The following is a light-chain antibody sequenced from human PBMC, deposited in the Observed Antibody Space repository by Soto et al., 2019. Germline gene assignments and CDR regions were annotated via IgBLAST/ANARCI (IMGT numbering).Light chain of an antibody. CDR2: GAS. CDR1: QSISSTY. J-gene: IGKJ1*01. CDR3: QQYVSSPWT. V-gene: IGKV3-20*01. Sequence: ESVLTQSPGTLSLSPGERATLSCRASQSISSTYLAWYQQKPGQAPRLLIYGASSRATGIPDRFSGSGSGTDFTLTISRLEPEDFAVYYCQQYVSSPWTFGLGTKVDIK.